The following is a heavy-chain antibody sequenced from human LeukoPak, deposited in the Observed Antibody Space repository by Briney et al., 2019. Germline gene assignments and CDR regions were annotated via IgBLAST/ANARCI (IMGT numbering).Heavy chain of an antibody. J-gene: IGHJ4*02. CDR2: INPNSAGR. V-gene: IGHV1-2*02. D-gene: IGHD6-13*01. CDR3: ASSLISAAGTSFDS. Sequence: VASVKVSCKASGYTFTDYYMHWVRQAPGQGLEWMGWINPNSAGRNYAQKFQGRVTLTRDTSISTAYMELSSLRSDDTAVYYCASSLISAAGTSFDSWGQGTLVTVSS. CDR1: GYTFTDYY.